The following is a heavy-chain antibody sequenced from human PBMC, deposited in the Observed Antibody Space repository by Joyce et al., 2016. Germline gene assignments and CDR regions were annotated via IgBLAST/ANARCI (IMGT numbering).Heavy chain of an antibody. Sequence: QLQLQESGSGLVKPSKTLSLTCAVSNGSMSGGGYSWNWIRQPPGQGLEWIGYICRGGSTAYAPSLKSLVTMSIDKSNNQFSLKLSSVTAADTAVYDCARKTLGSAFDLWGQGTLVVVSS. CDR2: ICRGGST. J-gene: IGHJ3*01. V-gene: IGHV4-30-2*01. CDR3: ARKTLGSAFDL. CDR1: NGSMSGGGYS. D-gene: IGHD3-10*01.